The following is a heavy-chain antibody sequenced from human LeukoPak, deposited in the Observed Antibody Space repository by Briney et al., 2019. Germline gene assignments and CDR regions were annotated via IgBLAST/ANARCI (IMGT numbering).Heavy chain of an antibody. CDR1: GFTFDDYA. V-gene: IGHV3-9*01. Sequence: PGGSLRLSCAASGFTFDDYAMHWVRQAPGKGLEWVSGISWNSGSIGYADSVKGRFTISRDNAKNSLYLQMNSLRAEDTALYYCAKDIGYSSGWYNAFDIWGQGTMVTVSS. D-gene: IGHD6-19*01. J-gene: IGHJ3*02. CDR3: AKDIGYSSGWYNAFDI. CDR2: ISWNSGSI.